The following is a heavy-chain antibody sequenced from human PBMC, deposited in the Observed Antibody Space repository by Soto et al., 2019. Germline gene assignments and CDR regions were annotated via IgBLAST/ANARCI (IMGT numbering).Heavy chain of an antibody. J-gene: IGHJ4*02. D-gene: IGHD6-19*01. CDR3: ARRDSSGWYYFDY. V-gene: IGHV4-59*01. Sequence: SETLSLTCTVSGGSISSYYWSWIRQPPGKGLEWIGYIYYSGSTNYNPSLKSRVTISVDTSKNQFSLKLSSVTAADTAVYYCARRDSSGWYYFDYWGQGTLVTVSS. CDR2: IYYSGST. CDR1: GGSISSYY.